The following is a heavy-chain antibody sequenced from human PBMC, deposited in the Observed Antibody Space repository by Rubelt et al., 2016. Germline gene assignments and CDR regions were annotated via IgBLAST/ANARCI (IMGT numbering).Heavy chain of an antibody. J-gene: IGHJ4*02. V-gene: IGHV4-59*01. CDR2: IYYSGST. Sequence: QVQLQESGPGLVKPSETLSLTCTVSGGSISSYYWSWIRQPPGKGLEWIGYIYYSGSTTYNPSLKRRVTISVDTSKNQFSLKLSSVTAADTAVYYCARFRRGDDYNPHDYWGQGALVTVSS. D-gene: IGHD5-24*01. CDR1: GGSISSYY. CDR3: ARFRRGDDYNPHDY.